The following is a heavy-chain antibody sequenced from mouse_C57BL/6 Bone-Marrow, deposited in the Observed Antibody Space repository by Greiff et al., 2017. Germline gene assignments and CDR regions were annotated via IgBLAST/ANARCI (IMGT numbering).Heavy chain of an antibody. D-gene: IGHD2-3*01. Sequence: QVTLKESGPGILQSSQTLSLTCSFSGFSLSTSGMGVSWLRQPSGKGLEWLAHIYWDDDKRYHPSLKSRLTISKATARNQVFLKITSLDTADTATYYCARSGLLAWFAYWGQGTLVTVSA. V-gene: IGHV8-12*01. J-gene: IGHJ3*01. CDR2: IYWDDDK. CDR1: GFSLSTSGMG. CDR3: ARSGLLAWFAY.